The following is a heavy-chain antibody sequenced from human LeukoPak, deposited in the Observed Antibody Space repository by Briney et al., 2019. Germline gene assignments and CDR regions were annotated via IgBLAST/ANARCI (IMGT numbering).Heavy chain of an antibody. J-gene: IGHJ4*02. CDR1: GFTFSSSA. CDR3: ARVVASGWYSFDY. CDR2: ISYDGGTK. D-gene: IGHD6-19*01. Sequence: PGGSLRLSCAASGFTFSSSAMTWVRQAPGKGLEWVAVISYDGGTKYYADSVKGRFTVSRDNSKNTLYLQMNSLRAEDTAVYYCARVVASGWYSFDYWGQGTLVTVSS. V-gene: IGHV3-30-3*01.